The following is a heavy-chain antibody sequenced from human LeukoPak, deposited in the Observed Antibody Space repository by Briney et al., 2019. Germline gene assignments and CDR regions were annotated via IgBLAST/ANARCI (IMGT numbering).Heavy chain of an antibody. CDR1: GGSISSSSYY. J-gene: IGHJ4*02. CDR3: ASYDYGDYGSFDY. D-gene: IGHD4-17*01. V-gene: IGHV4-39*07. CDR2: IYYSGST. Sequence: SETLSLTCTVSGGSISSSSYYWGWVRQPPGKGLEWLGSIYYSGSTYYNPSLKSRVTISVDTSKNQFSLKLSSVTAADTAVYYCASYDYGDYGSFDYWGQGTLVTVSS.